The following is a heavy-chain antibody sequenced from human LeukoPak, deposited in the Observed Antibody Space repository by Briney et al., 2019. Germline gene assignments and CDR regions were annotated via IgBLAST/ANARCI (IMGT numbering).Heavy chain of an antibody. CDR1: GGSFSGYY. CDR3: ARAYSGYDGGYYHYMDV. CDR2: INHSGST. D-gene: IGHD5-12*01. J-gene: IGHJ6*03. Sequence: PSETLSLTCAVYGGSFSGYYWSWIRQPPGKGLEWIGEINHSGSTNYNPSLKSRVTISVDTSKNQFSLKLSSVTAADTAVYYCARAYSGYDGGYYHYMDVWGKGTTVTVSS. V-gene: IGHV4-34*01.